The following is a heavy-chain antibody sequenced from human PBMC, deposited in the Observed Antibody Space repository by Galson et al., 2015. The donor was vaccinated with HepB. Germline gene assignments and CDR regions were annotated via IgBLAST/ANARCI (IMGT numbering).Heavy chain of an antibody. Sequence: SVKVSCKASGGTFSSYTISWVRQAPGQGLEWMGRIIPILGIANYAQKFQGRVTITADKSTSTAYMELSSLRSEDTAVYYCAREGAVDYGGNRAPFDYWGQGTLVTVSS. CDR1: GGTFSSYT. J-gene: IGHJ4*02. CDR2: IIPILGIA. V-gene: IGHV1-69*04. CDR3: AREGAVDYGGNRAPFDY. D-gene: IGHD4-23*01.